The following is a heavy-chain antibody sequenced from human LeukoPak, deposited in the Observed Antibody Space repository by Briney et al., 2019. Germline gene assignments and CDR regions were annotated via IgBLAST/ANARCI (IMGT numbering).Heavy chain of an antibody. CDR2: ISSSSSYI. CDR1: GLTFGDYA. CDR3: ARGQGYCSGGSCYWFDP. D-gene: IGHD2-15*01. Sequence: GGSLRLSCTASGLTFGDYAMSWVRQAPGKGLEWVSSISSSSSYIYYADSVKGRFTISRDNAKNSLYLQMNSLRAEDTAVYYCARGQGYCSGGSCYWFDPWGQGTLVTVSS. V-gene: IGHV3-21*01. J-gene: IGHJ5*02.